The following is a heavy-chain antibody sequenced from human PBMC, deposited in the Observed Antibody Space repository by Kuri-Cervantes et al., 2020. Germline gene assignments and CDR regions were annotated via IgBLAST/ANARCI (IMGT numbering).Heavy chain of an antibody. V-gene: IGHV5-51*01. Sequence: GGSLRLSCKSIGYDFSSFWIGWVRQMPGKGLEWMGIIYPGDSTIRYSPSFEGQATISVDKSVNTAYLQWRSLKASDTAMYYCARRQLWLDYWGQGTLVTVSS. D-gene: IGHD5-18*01. CDR3: ARRQLWLDY. CDR2: IYPGDSTI. CDR1: GYDFSSFW. J-gene: IGHJ4*02.